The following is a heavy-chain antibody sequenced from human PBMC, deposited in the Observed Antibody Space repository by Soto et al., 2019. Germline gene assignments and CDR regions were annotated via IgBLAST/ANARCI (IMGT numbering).Heavy chain of an antibody. J-gene: IGHJ4*02. CDR2: ISSSISTM. V-gene: IGHV3-48*02. Sequence: EVQLVESGGGLVQPGGSLRLSCAASGFTFSSYSMNWVRQAPGKGLEWLSYISSSISTMHYADSVKGRFTISRDNXXHPLYRQTNSLRDEDTAVYYCARAVRDTAGADFDYWGQGTLVTVSS. CDR1: GFTFSSYS. CDR3: ARAVRDTAGADFDY. D-gene: IGHD5-18*01.